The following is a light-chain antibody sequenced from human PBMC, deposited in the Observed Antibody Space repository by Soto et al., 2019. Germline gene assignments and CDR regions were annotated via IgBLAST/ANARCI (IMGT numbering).Light chain of an antibody. CDR1: QSVTDNS. V-gene: IGKV3-20*01. CDR2: DVS. CDR3: QHYGGSLWT. J-gene: IGKJ1*01. Sequence: ELVLTQSPGTLSLSPGERATRSCRASQSVTDNSLAWYRKNRGQAPRLIIYDVSTRATGIPDRFSGSGSGTDFTLSISRLEPEDFALFFCQHYGGSLWTFGQGTKVDIK.